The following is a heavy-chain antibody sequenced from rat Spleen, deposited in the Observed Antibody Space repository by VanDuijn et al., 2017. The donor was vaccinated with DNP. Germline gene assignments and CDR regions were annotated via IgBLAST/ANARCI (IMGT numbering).Heavy chain of an antibody. D-gene: IGHD1-10*01. Sequence: EVQLVESGGGLVQPGRSLKLSCEVSGFTFSNYGMAWVRQTPKKGLEWVATISTSGSRTYYPDSVKGRFTISRDNAESSLYLQMNGLKSDDTATYYCARGGNNYATWFAYWGQGTLVTVSS. CDR1: GFTFSNYG. CDR3: ARGGNNYATWFAY. V-gene: IGHV5S13*01. CDR2: ISTSGSRT. J-gene: IGHJ3*01.